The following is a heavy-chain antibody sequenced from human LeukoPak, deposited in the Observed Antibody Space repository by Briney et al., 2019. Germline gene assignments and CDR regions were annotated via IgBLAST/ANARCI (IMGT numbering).Heavy chain of an antibody. Sequence: GASVKVSCKASGYTFTSYDINWVRQATGQGLEWMGWMNPNSGNTGYAQKFQGRVTMTRYTSISTAYMELSSLRSEDTAVYYCARENDFWRGSDYWGQGTLVNVSS. D-gene: IGHD3-3*01. CDR1: GYTFTSYD. V-gene: IGHV1-8*01. CDR3: ARENDFWRGSDY. CDR2: MNPNSGNT. J-gene: IGHJ4*02.